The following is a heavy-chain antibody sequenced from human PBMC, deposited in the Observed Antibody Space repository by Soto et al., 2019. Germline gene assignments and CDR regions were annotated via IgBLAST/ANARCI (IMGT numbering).Heavy chain of an antibody. J-gene: IGHJ6*02. CDR1: GYSFASYG. CDR2: ISAYNGNT. D-gene: IGHD5-18*01. V-gene: IGHV1-18*01. CDR3: ARDAGQLWPSYYYYGMDV. Sequence: GASGKVTCNACGYSFASYGSSWVRQAPGQGLEWMGWISAYNGNTNYAQKLQGRVTMTTDTSTSTAYMELRSLRSDDTAVYYCARDAGQLWPSYYYYGMDVWGQGTTVTV.